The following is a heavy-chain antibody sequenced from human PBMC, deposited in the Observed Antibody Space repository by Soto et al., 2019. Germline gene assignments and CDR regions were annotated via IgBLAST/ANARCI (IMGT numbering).Heavy chain of an antibody. CDR1: GGSISSSSW. CDR2: IYHSGTT. D-gene: IGHD2-2*01. Sequence: QVQLQESGPGLVKPSGTLSLTCAVSGGSISSSSWWSWVRQSPGKGLEWIGEIYHSGTTNYNPSLKSRVTISVDKSKNQFSLKLSSVTAADTAVYYCARVSSALCPYAFDFWGQGTMVTVSS. V-gene: IGHV4-4*02. J-gene: IGHJ3*01. CDR3: ARVSSALCPYAFDF.